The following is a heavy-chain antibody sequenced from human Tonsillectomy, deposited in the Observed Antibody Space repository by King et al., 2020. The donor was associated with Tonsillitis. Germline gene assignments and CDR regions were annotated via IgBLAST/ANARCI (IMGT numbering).Heavy chain of an antibody. V-gene: IGHV1-69*01. D-gene: IGHD3-22*01. CDR3: ARAGLPSYYYDSSCYSGYDY. Sequence: QLVQSGAEVKKPGSSVKVSCKASGGTFSSYAISWVRQAPGQGLEWVGGIIPIFGTANYAQKFQGRVTITADESTSTAYMELSSLRSEDTAVYYCARAGLPSYYYDSSCYSGYDYWGQGTLVTVSS. CDR1: GGTFSSYA. J-gene: IGHJ4*02. CDR2: IIPIFGTA.